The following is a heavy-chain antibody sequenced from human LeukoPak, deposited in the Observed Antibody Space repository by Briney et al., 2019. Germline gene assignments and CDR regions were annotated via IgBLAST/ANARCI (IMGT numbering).Heavy chain of an antibody. D-gene: IGHD3-16*01. CDR2: ISGSGGST. V-gene: IGHV3-23*01. CDR3: AKGQGVWGLRGSEY. Sequence: GGSLRLSCAASGFTFSSYAMSWVRQAPGEGLEWVSAISGSGGSTYYADSVKGRFTISRDNSKNTLYLQMNSLRAEDTAVYYFAKGQGVWGLRGSEYWGQGTLVTVSS. CDR1: GFTFSSYA. J-gene: IGHJ4*02.